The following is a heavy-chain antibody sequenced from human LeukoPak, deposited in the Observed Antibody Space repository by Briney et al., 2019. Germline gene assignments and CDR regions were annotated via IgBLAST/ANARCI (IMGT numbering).Heavy chain of an antibody. J-gene: IGHJ4*02. CDR2: IYTSGST. CDR3: ARVQDNTIFGVAQGYFDY. V-gene: IGHV4-61*02. CDR1: GGSISSGSYY. Sequence: SETLSLTCTVSGGSISSGSYYWSWIRQPAGKGLEWIGRIYTSGSTNYNPSLKSRVTISVDTSKNQFSLKPSSVTAADTAVYYCARVQDNTIFGVAQGYFDYWGQGTLVTVSS. D-gene: IGHD3-3*01.